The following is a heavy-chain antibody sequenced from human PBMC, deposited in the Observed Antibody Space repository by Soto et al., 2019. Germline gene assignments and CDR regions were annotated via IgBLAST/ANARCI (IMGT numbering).Heavy chain of an antibody. CDR3: VCGGKLLVY. J-gene: IGHJ4*02. V-gene: IGHV3-7*01. CDR1: GFTFSTYW. D-gene: IGHD3-16*01. CDR2: LDQDGSER. Sequence: EVQLVESGGGLVQPGGSLRLSCAASGFTFSTYWMTWVRRPPGKGLEWVANLDQDGSERYYVDSVRGRFTISRDNAKNLPFLQMDRLRAEDTAVFLCVCGGKLLVYWGQGTLVTVSP.